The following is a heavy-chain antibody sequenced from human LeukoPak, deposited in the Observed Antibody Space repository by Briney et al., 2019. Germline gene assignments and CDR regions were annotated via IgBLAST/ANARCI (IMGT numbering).Heavy chain of an antibody. V-gene: IGHV3-48*02. CDR1: GFTFSTYN. CDR3: ARGRTSSWYFDY. CDR2: ITSSSSTI. J-gene: IGHJ4*02. Sequence: GGSLRLSCAASGFTFSTYNMNWVRQAPGKGLEWISFITSSSSTIYYADPVKGRFTISRDNAKNSLYLQMNSLRDEDTAVYYCARGRTSSWYFDYWGQGTLVTVSS. D-gene: IGHD6-13*01.